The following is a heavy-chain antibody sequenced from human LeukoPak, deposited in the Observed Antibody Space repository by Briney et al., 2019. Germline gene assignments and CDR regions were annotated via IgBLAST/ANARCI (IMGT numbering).Heavy chain of an antibody. J-gene: IGHJ4*02. V-gene: IGHV3-21*01. CDR3: ARDSRYFGYYFDY. CDR2: ISSSSSYI. CDR1: GFTFSGYS. Sequence: GGSLRLSCAASGFTFSGYSMNWVRQAPGKGLEWVSSISSSSSYIYYADSVKGRFTISRDNAKNSLYLQMNSLRAEDTAVYYCARDSRYFGYYFDYWGQGTLVTVSS. D-gene: IGHD3-9*01.